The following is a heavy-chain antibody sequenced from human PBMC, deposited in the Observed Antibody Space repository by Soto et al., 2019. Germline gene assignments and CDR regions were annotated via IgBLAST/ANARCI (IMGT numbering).Heavy chain of an antibody. CDR3: ARDRIADAYIRDACDI. CDR1: GFTFSSHA. V-gene: IGHV3-23*01. CDR2: ISAGGGTT. D-gene: IGHD2-21*01. Sequence: EVQLLESGGGLVQPGGSLRLSCAASGFTFSSHAMNWVRQAPGKGLEWVSFISAGGGTTHYVDKVKGRFTISRDNYQNTLFLDMNCGTTDDTAVYHCARDRIADAYIRDACDIWGQGTMVTVAS. J-gene: IGHJ3*02.